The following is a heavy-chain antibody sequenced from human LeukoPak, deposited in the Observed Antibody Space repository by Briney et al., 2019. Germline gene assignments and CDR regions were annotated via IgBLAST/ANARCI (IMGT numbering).Heavy chain of an antibody. CDR1: GYTFTNYD. D-gene: IGHD1-7*01. CDR3: AREATELELGLIDYFDY. Sequence: PEASVKVSCKTSGYTFTNYDINWVRQATGQGLEWMGWMNPNSGNTGYAQKFQGRVTMTRNISTSTAYMELSSLRSEDTAVYYCAREATELELGLIDYFDYWGQGTLVTVSS. J-gene: IGHJ4*02. V-gene: IGHV1-8*01. CDR2: MNPNSGNT.